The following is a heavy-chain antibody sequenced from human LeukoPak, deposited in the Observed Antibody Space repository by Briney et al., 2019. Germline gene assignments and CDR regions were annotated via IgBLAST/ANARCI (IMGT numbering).Heavy chain of an antibody. CDR3: ARDREGRY. J-gene: IGHJ4*02. CDR1: GFTFSSRD. CDR2: ISSSSSYI. Sequence: GGSLRLSCTDSGFTFSSRDMNWVRQAPGKGLEWVSSISSSSSYIYYADSVKGRFTISRDNAKNSLYLQMNSLRAEDTAVYYCARDREGRYWGQGTLVTVSS. D-gene: IGHD3-10*01. V-gene: IGHV3-21*01.